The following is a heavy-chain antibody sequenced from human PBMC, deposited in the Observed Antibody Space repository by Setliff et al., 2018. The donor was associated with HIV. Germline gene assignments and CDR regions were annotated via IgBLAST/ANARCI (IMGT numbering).Heavy chain of an antibody. CDR1: GFSMSNFYY. Sequence: SETLSLTCDVSGFSMSNFYYWGWIRQPPGKGLEWSGSVYHRGETYYKPSLKGRVTISIDSSKSQISLTVTSVTAADTAVYYCTRRDVSPLWFGQFDYWGQGILVTVSS. D-gene: IGHD3-10*01. CDR2: VYHRGET. CDR3: TRRDVSPLWFGQFDY. J-gene: IGHJ4*02. V-gene: IGHV4-38-2*01.